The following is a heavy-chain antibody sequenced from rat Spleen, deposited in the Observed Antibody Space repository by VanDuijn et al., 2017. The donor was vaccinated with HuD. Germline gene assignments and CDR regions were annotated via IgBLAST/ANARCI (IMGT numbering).Heavy chain of an antibody. CDR3: ARPGGYFDF. CDR1: GFTFSDYY. CDR2: ISYDGSST. Sequence: EVQLVESDGGLVQPGRSLKLSCAASGFTFSDYYMAWVRQAPTKGLEWVATISYDGSSTYYRDSVKGRFTISRDNAKSTLYLQMDSLRSEDTATYYCARPGGYFDFWGPGTMVTVSS. J-gene: IGHJ1*01. V-gene: IGHV5-29*01.